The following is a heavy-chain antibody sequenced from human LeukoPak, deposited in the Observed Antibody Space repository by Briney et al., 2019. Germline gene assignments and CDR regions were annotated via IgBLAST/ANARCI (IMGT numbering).Heavy chain of an antibody. CDR2: IYYSGST. J-gene: IGHJ6*02. D-gene: IGHD4-17*01. CDR1: GGSISSGDYY. Sequence: PSQTLSLTCTVSGGSISSGDYYWSWIRQPPGKGLEWIGYIYYSGSTYYNPSLKSRVTISVDTSKNQFSLKLSSVTAADTAVYYCAGAKYGDYVDYYYGMDVWGQGTTVTVSS. V-gene: IGHV4-30-4*01. CDR3: AGAKYGDYVDYYYGMDV.